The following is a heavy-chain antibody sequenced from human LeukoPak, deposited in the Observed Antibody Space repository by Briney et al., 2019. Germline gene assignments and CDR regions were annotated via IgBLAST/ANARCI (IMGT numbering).Heavy chain of an antibody. V-gene: IGHV5-51*01. J-gene: IGHJ5*02. D-gene: IGHD6-13*01. Sequence: GESLKISCKGSGYSFNDYWIGWVRQMPGKGLEWMGLIYPGEFDIRYSPSFQGQVTISADKSISTAYLQWSSLRASDTALYYCARGKSSSGWFDLWGQGTRVIISS. CDR2: IYPGEFDI. CDR3: ARGKSSSGWFDL. CDR1: GYSFNDYW.